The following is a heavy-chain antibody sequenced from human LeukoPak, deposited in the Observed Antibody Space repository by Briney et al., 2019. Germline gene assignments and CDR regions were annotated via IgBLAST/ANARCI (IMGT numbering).Heavy chain of an antibody. J-gene: IGHJ4*02. V-gene: IGHV3-49*04. CDR3: TRGDWNDDN. CDR1: GFTFGGYA. CDR2: IRTKARGGTT. D-gene: IGHD1-1*01. Sequence: PGGSLRLSCSASGFTFGGYAMTWVRQAPGKGLEWLGMIRTKARGGTTEYAASVKGRFTFSRDDSKSIAYLQMNSLKTEDTAVYYCTRGDWNDDNWGQGTLVTVSS.